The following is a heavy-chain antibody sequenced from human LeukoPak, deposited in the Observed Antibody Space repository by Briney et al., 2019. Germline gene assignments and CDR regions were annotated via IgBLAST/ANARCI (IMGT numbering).Heavy chain of an antibody. D-gene: IGHD6-19*01. J-gene: IGHJ4*02. CDR1: GYTFTSYG. V-gene: IGHV1-18*01. CDR3: ARDFPYSSGWQGFDY. Sequence: ASVKVSCKASGYTFTSYGISWVRQAPGQGLEWMGWISAYNGNINYAQKLQGRVTMTTDTSTSTAYMELRSLRSDDTAVYYCARDFPYSSGWQGFDYWGQGTLVTVSS. CDR2: ISAYNGNI.